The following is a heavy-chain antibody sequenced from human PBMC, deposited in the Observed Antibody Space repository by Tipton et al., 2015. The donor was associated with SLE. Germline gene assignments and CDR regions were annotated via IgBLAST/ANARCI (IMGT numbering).Heavy chain of an antibody. J-gene: IGHJ4*02. CDR3: ARGDY. Sequence: TLSLTCTVSGGSMSSSSYYWGWIRQPPGKGLEWIESMYYSGSTYYNPSLKSRVTISVDTSKNQFSLKLSSVTAADTAVYYCARGDYWGQGTLVTVSS. CDR2: MYYSGST. V-gene: IGHV4-39*07. CDR1: GGSMSSSSYY.